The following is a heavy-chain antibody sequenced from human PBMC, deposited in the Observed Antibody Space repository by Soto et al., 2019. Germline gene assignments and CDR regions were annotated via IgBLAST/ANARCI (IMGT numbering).Heavy chain of an antibody. J-gene: IGHJ6*02. CDR2: IIPIFGTA. D-gene: IGHD2-2*01. Sequence: QVQLVQSGAEVKKPGSSVKVSCKASGGTFSSYAISWVRQAPGQGLEWMGGIIPIFGTANYAQKFQGRVTITEDKSTSTAYMELSSLRSEDTAVYYCARDEGDIVVVPAATRDYYYYGMDVWGQGTTVTVSS. V-gene: IGHV1-69*06. CDR3: ARDEGDIVVVPAATRDYYYYGMDV. CDR1: GGTFSSYA.